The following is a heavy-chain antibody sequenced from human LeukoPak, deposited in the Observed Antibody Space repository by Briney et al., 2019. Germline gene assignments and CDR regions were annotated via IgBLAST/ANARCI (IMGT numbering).Heavy chain of an antibody. CDR2: IHYSGST. V-gene: IGHV4-59*01. CDR1: GGSISNYY. J-gene: IGHJ6*03. CDR3: ARVEEGYGSGRRENYYYYYMDV. Sequence: WETLSLTCSVSGGSISNYYWSWIRQPPGKGLEWIGYIHYSGSTNYNRSLKSRVTISVDTSKNQFSLKLSSVTAADTAVYYCARVEEGYGSGRRENYYYYYMDVWGKGTTVTISS. D-gene: IGHD3-10*01.